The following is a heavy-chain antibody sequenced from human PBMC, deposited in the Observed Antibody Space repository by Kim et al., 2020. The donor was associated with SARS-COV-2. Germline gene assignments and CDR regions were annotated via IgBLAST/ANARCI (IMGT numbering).Heavy chain of an antibody. Sequence: SETLSLTCAVYGGSFSGYYWSWIRQPPGKGLEWIGEINHSGSTNYNPSLKSRVTISVDTSKNQFSLKLSSVTAADTAVYYCARKSDYYDSSGLVYFDYWGQGTLVTVSS. J-gene: IGHJ4*02. V-gene: IGHV4-34*01. D-gene: IGHD3-22*01. CDR1: GGSFSGYY. CDR3: ARKSDYYDSSGLVYFDY. CDR2: INHSGST.